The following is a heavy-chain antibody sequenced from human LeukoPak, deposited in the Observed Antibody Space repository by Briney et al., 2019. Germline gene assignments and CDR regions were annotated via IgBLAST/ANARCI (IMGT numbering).Heavy chain of an antibody. CDR1: GGSISSYY. V-gene: IGHV4-59*08. CDR2: IYYSGST. J-gene: IGHJ3*02. D-gene: IGHD1-26*01. Sequence: SETLSLTCTVSGGSISSYYWSWIRQPPGKGQEWIGSIYYSGSTYYNPSLKSRVTISVDTSKNQFSLKLSSVTAADTAVYYCARVRRSGSFAGAFDIWGQGTMVTVSS. CDR3: ARVRRSGSFAGAFDI.